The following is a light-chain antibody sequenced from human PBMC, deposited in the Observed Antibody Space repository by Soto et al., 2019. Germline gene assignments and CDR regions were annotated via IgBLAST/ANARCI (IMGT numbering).Light chain of an antibody. V-gene: IGKV1-5*03. J-gene: IGKJ1*01. CDR3: QQYNTYSGT. Sequence: DIQMTQSPSTLSASVGDRVTITCRASQSISSWLAWYQQKPWKAPKLLIYKASSLESGVPSSFSGSGSGTEFTLTISRLQPEDFATYYCQQYNTYSGTFGQGTKVEIK. CDR1: QSISSW. CDR2: KAS.